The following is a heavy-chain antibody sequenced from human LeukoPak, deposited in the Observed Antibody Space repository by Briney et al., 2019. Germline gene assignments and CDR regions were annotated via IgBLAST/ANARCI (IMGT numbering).Heavy chain of an antibody. J-gene: IGHJ6*02. V-gene: IGHV3-30*03. CDR3: AREEHDYVWGSYRYYYYYGIDV. D-gene: IGHD3-16*02. CDR1: GFTFSSYG. CDR2: ISFDGSNE. Sequence: GGSLRLSCAASGFTFSSYGIHWVRQSPGRGLEWVSFISFDGSNEFYADSLKGRFTISRDNSKDTLYPQMDSLRAADTALYYCAREEHDYVWGSYRYYYYYGIDVWGQGTTVTVSS.